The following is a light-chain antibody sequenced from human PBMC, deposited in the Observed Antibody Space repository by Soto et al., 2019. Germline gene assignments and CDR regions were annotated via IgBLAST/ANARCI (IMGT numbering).Light chain of an antibody. J-gene: IGLJ1*01. CDR1: SNDVGGYKY. Sequence: QSALTQPRSVSGSPGQSVTISCTGTSNDVGGYKYVSWYQQHPGKAPKLLIYDVIKRPSGVPDRFSGSKSGNTASLTISGLQSDDEADYYCFSYTSSGTYVFGTGTKVTVL. CDR3: FSYTSSGTYV. CDR2: DVI. V-gene: IGLV2-11*01.